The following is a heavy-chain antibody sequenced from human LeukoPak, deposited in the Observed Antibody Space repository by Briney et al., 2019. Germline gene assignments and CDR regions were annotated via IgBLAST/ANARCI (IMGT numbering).Heavy chain of an antibody. CDR1: GGSISSYY. J-gene: IGHJ4*02. CDR3: ARWFSSDSRFDY. CDR2: IYYSGST. Sequence: SETLSLTCTVSGGSISSYYWSWIRQPPGKGLEWIGYIYYSGSTNYNPSLKSRVTISVDTSKNQFSLKLSSVTAADTAVYYCARWFSSDSRFDYWGQGTLVTVSS. D-gene: IGHD3-10*01. V-gene: IGHV4-59*08.